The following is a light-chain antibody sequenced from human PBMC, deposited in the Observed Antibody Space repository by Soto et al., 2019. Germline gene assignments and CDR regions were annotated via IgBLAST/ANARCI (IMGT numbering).Light chain of an antibody. V-gene: IGKV3-20*01. CDR2: EAA. CDR3: QQYGRSRTWT. Sequence: EIVRTQSPGTLSLSPGERAPLSCRASQSVRSMYLACYQQQPGQAPSLLFYEAASRATDSPDRFISAGSGGDLTHTISILEPEDFAAYYCQQYGRSRTWTFGQGTKVDIK. CDR1: QSVRSMY. J-gene: IGKJ1*01.